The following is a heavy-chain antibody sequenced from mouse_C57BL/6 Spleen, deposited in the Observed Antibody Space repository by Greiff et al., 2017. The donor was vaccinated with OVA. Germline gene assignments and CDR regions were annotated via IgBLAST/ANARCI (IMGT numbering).Heavy chain of an antibody. CDR3: TEGRTAYFDV. J-gene: IGHJ1*03. D-gene: IGHD1-2*01. CDR1: GFTFSNYW. V-gene: IGHV6-3*01. CDR2: IRLKSDNYAT. Sequence: EVQVVESGGGLVQPGGSMKLSCVASGFTFSNYWMNWVRQSPEKGLEWVAQIRLKSDNYATHYAVSVKGRFTISRVDSKSSVYLQMNNLRAEDTGMYYCTEGRTAYFDVWGTGTTVTVSS.